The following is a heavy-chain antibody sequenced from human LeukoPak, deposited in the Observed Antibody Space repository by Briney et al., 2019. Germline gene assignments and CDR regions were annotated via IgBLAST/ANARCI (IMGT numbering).Heavy chain of an antibody. D-gene: IGHD6-19*01. Sequence: GASVEVSCKASGYTFTTYYIHWVRQAPGQGLEWMGIIHPSGGTTTYAQKFQGRVTLTRDTSASTVYMELSSLRSEDTAIYHCARDTDSSGWQGAFDVWGQGTMVTVSS. CDR3: ARDTDSSGWQGAFDV. CDR2: IHPSGGTT. CDR1: GYTFTTYY. J-gene: IGHJ3*01. V-gene: IGHV1-46*01.